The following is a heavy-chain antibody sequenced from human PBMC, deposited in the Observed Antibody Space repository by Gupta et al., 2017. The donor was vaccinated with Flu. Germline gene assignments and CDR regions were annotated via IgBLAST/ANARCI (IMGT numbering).Heavy chain of an antibody. Sequence: DYGVRWVRQVPGKGLEWVSGINWDNEIIGYVDSVKGRFTVSRDIATNTLFLRMNGLRPEDTALYHCARLRGGFYYFDFWGRGSPVTVSS. CDR3: ARLRGGFYYFDF. CDR1: DYG. J-gene: IGHJ2*01. V-gene: IGHV3-9*01. CDR2: INWDNEII. D-gene: IGHD3-10*01.